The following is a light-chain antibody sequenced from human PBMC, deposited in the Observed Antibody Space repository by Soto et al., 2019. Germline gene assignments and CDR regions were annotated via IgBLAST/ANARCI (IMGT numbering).Light chain of an antibody. J-gene: IGLJ1*01. CDR1: SSDVGGYNY. V-gene: IGLV2-14*03. CDR2: DVS. Sequence: QSALTQPASVSGSPGQSITISCTGTSSDVGGYNYVSWYQHHPGKAPKLMIYDVSNRPSGVSNRFSGSKSGNTASLTISGHQPEDEADYYCSSYTTSNTRQIVLGTGTKLTVL. CDR3: SSYTTSNTRQIV.